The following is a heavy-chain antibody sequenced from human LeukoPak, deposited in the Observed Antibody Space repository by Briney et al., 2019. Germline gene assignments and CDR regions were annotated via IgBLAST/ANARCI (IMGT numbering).Heavy chain of an antibody. D-gene: IGHD4-23*01. CDR3: ARGWYGGRFDY. CDR2: IKQDGSEK. J-gene: IGHJ4*02. CDR1: GFTFSSYW. Sequence: GGSLRLSCAASGFTFSSYWITWVRQAPGNGLEWVANIKQDGSEKYYVDSVKGRFTISRDNAKNSLYLQMNSLRAEDTAVYYCARGWYGGRFDYWGQGTLVTVSS. V-gene: IGHV3-7*01.